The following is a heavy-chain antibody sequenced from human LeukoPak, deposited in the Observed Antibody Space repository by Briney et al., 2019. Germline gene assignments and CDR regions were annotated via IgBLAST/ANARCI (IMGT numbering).Heavy chain of an antibody. J-gene: IGHJ3*02. CDR3: ARRAVSIDAFDI. CDR2: INPSGGST. CDR1: GYTFTSYY. Sequence: GASVKVSCKASGYTFTSYYMHWVRQAPGQGLEWMGIINPSGGSTSYAQKFQGRATMTRDTSTSTVYMELSSLRSEDTAVYYCARRAVSIDAFDIWGQGTMVTVSS. D-gene: IGHD6-25*01. V-gene: IGHV1-46*01.